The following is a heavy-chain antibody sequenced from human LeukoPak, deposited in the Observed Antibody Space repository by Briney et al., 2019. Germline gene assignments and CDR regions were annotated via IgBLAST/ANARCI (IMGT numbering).Heavy chain of an antibody. J-gene: IGHJ1*01. Sequence: GRSLRLSCAASGFTFSSYAMHWVRQAPGKGLEWVAVISYDGSNKYYADSVKGRFTISRDNSKNTLYLQMNSLRAEDTAVYYCAKDPRPYCSSTSCRGPFQHWGQGTLVTVSS. CDR1: GFTFSSYA. CDR2: ISYDGSNK. D-gene: IGHD2-2*01. V-gene: IGHV3-30-3*01. CDR3: AKDPRPYCSSTSCRGPFQH.